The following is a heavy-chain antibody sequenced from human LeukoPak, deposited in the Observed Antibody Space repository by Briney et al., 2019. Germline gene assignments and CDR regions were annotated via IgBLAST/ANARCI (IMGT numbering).Heavy chain of an antibody. D-gene: IGHD1-26*01. CDR1: GFTFEDFS. Sequence: QTGGSLRLSCAASGFTFEDFSMHWVRQVPGKGLEWISVIDWDGGITYYEDSVKGRFTVSRDNSKSSLYLHLRSLTPEDTAFYYCAKDSFVGTTSFLDSWGQGTLVTVSS. CDR3: AKDSFVGTTSFLDS. J-gene: IGHJ4*02. CDR2: IDWDGGIT. V-gene: IGHV3-43*01.